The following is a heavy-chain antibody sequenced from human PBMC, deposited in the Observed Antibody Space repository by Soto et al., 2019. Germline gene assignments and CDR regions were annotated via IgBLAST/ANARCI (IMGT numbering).Heavy chain of an antibody. V-gene: IGHV1-69*13. D-gene: IGHD3-22*01. Sequence: SVKVSCKASGGTLSSYAISWVRQAPGQGLEWMGGIIPIFGTANYAQKFQGRVTITADESTSTAYMELSSLRSEDTAVYYCARDATYYYDSSGYRAGGYWGQGTLVTVSS. CDR3: ARDATYYYDSSGYRAGGY. CDR2: IIPIFGTA. J-gene: IGHJ4*02. CDR1: GGTLSSYA.